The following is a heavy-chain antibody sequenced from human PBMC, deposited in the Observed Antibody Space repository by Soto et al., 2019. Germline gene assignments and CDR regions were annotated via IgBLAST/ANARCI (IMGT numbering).Heavy chain of an antibody. V-gene: IGHV1-69*01. CDR3: ARGGGYCTNGVCYRFDY. Sequence: QVQLVQSGAEVKKPGSSVKVSCKASGGTFSSYAISWVRQAPGQGLEWMRGIIPIFGTANYAQKFQGRVTITADESTSTAYMELSSLRSEDTAVYYCARGGGYCTNGVCYRFDYWGQGTLVTVSS. J-gene: IGHJ4*02. D-gene: IGHD2-8*01. CDR2: IIPIFGTA. CDR1: GGTFSSYA.